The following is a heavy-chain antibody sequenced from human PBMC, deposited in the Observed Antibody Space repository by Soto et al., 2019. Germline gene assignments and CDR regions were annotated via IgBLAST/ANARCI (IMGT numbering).Heavy chain of an antibody. CDR3: ARINDLLTGYPFDY. CDR1: GYTFTDYY. D-gene: IGHD3-9*01. V-gene: IGHV1-2*02. CDR2: INPNSGAT. Sequence: ASLKVSCEASGYTFTDYYLQWVRQAPGQGLEWMGWINPNSGATKYSDDFQDRVTMTRDRSINTVYMELKRLTSNDTAVYYCARINDLLTGYPFDYWGQGALVTVSS. J-gene: IGHJ4*02.